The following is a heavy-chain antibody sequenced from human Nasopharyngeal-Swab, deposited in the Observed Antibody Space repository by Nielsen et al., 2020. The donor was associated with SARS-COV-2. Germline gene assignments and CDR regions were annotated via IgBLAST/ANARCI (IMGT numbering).Heavy chain of an antibody. CDR1: GFTFSSYA. D-gene: IGHD2-2*01. J-gene: IGHJ4*02. V-gene: IGHV3-30-3*01. CDR3: ARDCCQLPLYYFDY. CDR2: ISYDGSNK. Sequence: GGSLRLSCAASGFTFSSYAMHWVRQAPGKGLEWVAVISYDGSNKYYADSVKGRFTISRDNSKNTLYLQMNSLRAEDTAVYYCARDCCQLPLYYFDYWGQGTLVTVSP.